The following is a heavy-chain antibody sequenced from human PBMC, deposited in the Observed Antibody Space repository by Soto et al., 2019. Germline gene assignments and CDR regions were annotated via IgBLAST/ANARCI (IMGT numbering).Heavy chain of an antibody. V-gene: IGHV1-24*01. CDR3: ATVHEGYGDYVFDY. CDR1: GYTLTELS. D-gene: IGHD4-17*01. Sequence: GASVNVSCKVSGYTLTELSMHWVRQAPGKGLEWMGGFDPEDGETIYAQKFQGRVTMTEDTSTDTAYMELSSLRSEDTAVYYCATVHEGYGDYVFDYWGQGTLVTVSS. J-gene: IGHJ4*02. CDR2: FDPEDGET.